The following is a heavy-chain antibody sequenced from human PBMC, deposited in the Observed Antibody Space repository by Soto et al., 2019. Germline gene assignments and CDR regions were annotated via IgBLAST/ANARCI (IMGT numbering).Heavy chain of an antibody. CDR3: AKDRTVLLWFLDV. CDR1: GFTFSSYA. D-gene: IGHD3-10*01. CDR2: ISGGGGST. V-gene: IGHV3-23*01. J-gene: IGHJ6*02. Sequence: GGSLRLSCAASGFTFSSYAMSWVRQAPGKGLEWVSAISGGGGSTYYADSVKGRFTISRDNSKNTLYLQMNSLRAEDTAVYYCAKDRTVLLWFLDVWGQGTTVTVSS.